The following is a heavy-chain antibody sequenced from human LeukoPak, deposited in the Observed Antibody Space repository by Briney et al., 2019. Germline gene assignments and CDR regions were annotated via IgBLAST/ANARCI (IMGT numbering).Heavy chain of an antibody. CDR2: IIGDGRST. V-gene: IGHV3-23*01. CDR1: GFTFTSYA. CDR3: AKGDYYMEV. Sequence: GGSLRLSCAASGFTFTSYAMSWVRQAPGKGLEWVSAIIGDGRSTYYAVSVKGRFTISRDNSKNTLYLQMNSLKSEDTAVYYCAKGDYYMEVWGKGATVTVSS. J-gene: IGHJ6*03.